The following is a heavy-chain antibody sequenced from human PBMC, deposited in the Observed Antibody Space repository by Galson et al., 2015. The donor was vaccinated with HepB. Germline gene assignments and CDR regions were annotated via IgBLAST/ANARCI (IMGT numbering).Heavy chain of an antibody. CDR1: GFSFNDYY. J-gene: IGHJ4*02. V-gene: IGHV3-11*06. CDR3: AAQHPAYCGGDCSQFDY. CDR2: ISDTGSHT. Sequence: SLRLSCAASGFSFNDYYMSWIRQAPGKGLEWVAYISDTGSHTNYADSVKGRFTISRDNAEKSLFLQLNSLRVEDTALYYCAAQHPAYCGGDCSQFDYWGQGTLVTVSS. D-gene: IGHD2-21*02.